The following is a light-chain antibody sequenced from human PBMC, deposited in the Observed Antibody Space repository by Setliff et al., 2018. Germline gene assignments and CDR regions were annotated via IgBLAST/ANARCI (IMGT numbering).Light chain of an antibody. CDR1: SSDVGGYNY. V-gene: IGLV2-14*03. Sequence: QSVLTQPASVSGSPGQSITISCTGTSSDVGGYNYVSWYQHHPGKAPKLMIYDVIKRPSGLSSRFSGSKSDNTASLTISGLQAKDEADYYCSSYTSSSTYVVFGGGTKVTVL. J-gene: IGLJ2*01. CDR2: DVI. CDR3: SSYTSSSTYVV.